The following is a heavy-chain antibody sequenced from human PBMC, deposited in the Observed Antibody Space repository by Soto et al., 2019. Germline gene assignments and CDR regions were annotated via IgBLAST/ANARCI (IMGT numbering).Heavy chain of an antibody. CDR1: GFTFSSYA. CDR2: ISGSGGST. D-gene: IGHD6-6*01. J-gene: IGHJ4*02. CDR3: ASARIAARHDKDY. Sequence: GGSLRLSCAASGFTFSSYAMSWFRQAPGKGLEWVSAISGSGGSTYYADSVKGRFTISRDNSKNTLYLQMNSLRAEDTAVYYCASARIAARHDKDYWGQGTLVTVSS. V-gene: IGHV3-23*01.